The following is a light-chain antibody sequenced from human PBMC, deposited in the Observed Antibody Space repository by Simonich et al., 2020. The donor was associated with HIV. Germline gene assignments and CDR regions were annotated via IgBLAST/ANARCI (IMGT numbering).Light chain of an antibody. CDR3: FLSYGAAREV. Sequence: HAVVTQEPSLTVSPGGTVTLTCGSNTGAVTSGHYAYWLQQKPGQAPRTLIYDTNNKPSWNPARFSGSLLGGKAALTLSGAQPEDEADYYCFLSYGAAREVFGGGTKLTVL. J-gene: IGLJ3*02. V-gene: IGLV7-46*01. CDR2: DTN. CDR1: TGAVTSGHY.